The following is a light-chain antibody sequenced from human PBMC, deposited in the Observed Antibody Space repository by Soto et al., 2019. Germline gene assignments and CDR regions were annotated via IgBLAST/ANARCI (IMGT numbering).Light chain of an antibody. CDR3: QQSYSST. CDR1: QSISSY. J-gene: IGKJ1*01. Sequence: DIQMTQSQSSLSASVGDRVTITCRASQSISSYLNWYQQKPGKAPKLLIYAASSLQSGVPSRFSGSGSGTDFTLTISSLQPEDFATYYCQQSYSSTFGQGTKVDIK. V-gene: IGKV1-39*01. CDR2: AAS.